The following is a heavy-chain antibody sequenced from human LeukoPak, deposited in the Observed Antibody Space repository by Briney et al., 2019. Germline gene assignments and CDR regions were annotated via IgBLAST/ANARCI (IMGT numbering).Heavy chain of an antibody. CDR2: INQDGSQK. J-gene: IGHJ4*02. D-gene: IGHD2-8*01. V-gene: IGHV3-7*01. Sequence: GGSLRLSCAAFGFTFRTHWMSWVRQAPGKGLEWVASINQDGSQKRYMDSVQGRFTISRDNTKNSLFLQMNSLRAEDTAVYYCARLKDDVTKLDYWGQGTPVTVSS. CDR1: GFTFRTHW. CDR3: ARLKDDVTKLDY.